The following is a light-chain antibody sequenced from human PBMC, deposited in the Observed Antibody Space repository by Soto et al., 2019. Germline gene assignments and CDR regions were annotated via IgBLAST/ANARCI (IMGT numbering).Light chain of an antibody. Sequence: DIQMTQSPSSLSASLGDRVTITCRASQSISSCLAWYQQKPGKAPKLLIYNASSLESGVPSMFSSGASGTLFIITISILHPDFIASYYYQHYHRYLTFGQGTKVDIK. V-gene: IGKV1-5*03. CDR2: NAS. CDR1: QSISSC. J-gene: IGKJ1*01. CDR3: QHYHRYLT.